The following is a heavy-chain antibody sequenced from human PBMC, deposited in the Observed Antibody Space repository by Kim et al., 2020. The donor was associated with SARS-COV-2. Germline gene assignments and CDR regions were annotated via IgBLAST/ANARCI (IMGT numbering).Heavy chain of an antibody. Sequence: PSLKSRVTISVDKSKNQFSLKLSSVTAADTAVYYCARLLMVYEPFNWFDPWGQGTLVTVSS. J-gene: IGHJ5*02. D-gene: IGHD2-8*01. CDR3: ARLLMVYEPFNWFDP. V-gene: IGHV4-4*02.